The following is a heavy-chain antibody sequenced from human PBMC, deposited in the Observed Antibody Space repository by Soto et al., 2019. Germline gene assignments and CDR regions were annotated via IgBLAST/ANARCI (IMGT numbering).Heavy chain of an antibody. CDR2: IDYSGST. D-gene: IGHD2-21*01. CDR3: ARDQVINQPNDAFDI. CDR1: AGSISSYY. J-gene: IGHJ3*02. V-gene: IGHV4-59*01. Sequence: PSETLSLPCTVAAGSISSYYCSWIRQPPGKGLEWFGYIDYSGSTNYNPTLKSRVTISVDTSKNQFSLKLSSVTAADTAVYYCARDQVINQPNDAFDIWGQGAMVTVSS.